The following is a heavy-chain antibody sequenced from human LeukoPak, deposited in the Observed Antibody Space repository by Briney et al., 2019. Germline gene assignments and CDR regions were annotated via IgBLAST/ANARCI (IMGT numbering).Heavy chain of an antibody. CDR1: GFTFSSYW. V-gene: IGHV3-7*01. CDR2: IKQDGSEK. CDR3: ARSGSYYPLYYFDY. D-gene: IGHD3-10*01. Sequence: PGGSLRLSCAASGFTFSSYWMSWVRQAPGKGLEWVANIKQDGSEKYYVDSVKGRFTISRDNAKNSLYLQMNSLRAEDTAVYYCARSGSYYPLYYFDYWGQGTLVTVSS. J-gene: IGHJ4*02.